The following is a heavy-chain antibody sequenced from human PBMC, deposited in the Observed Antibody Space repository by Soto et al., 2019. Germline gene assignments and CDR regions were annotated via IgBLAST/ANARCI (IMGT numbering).Heavy chain of an antibody. CDR1: GGSISSYY. CDR2: IYYSGST. D-gene: IGHD7-27*01. V-gene: IGHV4-59*01. J-gene: IGHJ6*02. Sequence: SETLSLTCTVSGGSISSYYWSWIRQPPGKGLEWIGYIYYSGSTNYNPSLKSRVTISVDTSKNQFSLKLSSVTAADTAVYYCAREQRLGDYYGMDVWGQGTTVTVSS. CDR3: AREQRLGDYYGMDV.